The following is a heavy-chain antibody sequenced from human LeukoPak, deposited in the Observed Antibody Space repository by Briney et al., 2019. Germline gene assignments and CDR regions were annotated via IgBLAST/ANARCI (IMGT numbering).Heavy chain of an antibody. Sequence: GGSLRLSCTASGFTFSSYAMHWVRQAPGKGLEWVAVISYDGSNKYYADSVKGRFTISRDNSKNTLYLQMNSLRAEDTAVYYCARGPGHYESSGYYYSVFYWGQGTLVTVSS. CDR2: ISYDGSNK. D-gene: IGHD3-22*01. CDR3: ARGPGHYESSGYYYSVFY. V-gene: IGHV3-30*04. CDR1: GFTFSSYA. J-gene: IGHJ4*02.